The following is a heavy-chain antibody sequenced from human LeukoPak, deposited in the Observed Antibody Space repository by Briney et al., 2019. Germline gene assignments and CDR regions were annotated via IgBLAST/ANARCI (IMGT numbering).Heavy chain of an antibody. CDR3: AKDGNYYYDSSGYFDWLGAT. CDR2: ISGSGGST. CDR1: GFTFSSYA. Sequence: GGSLRLSCAASGFTFSSYAMSWVRQAPGKGLEWVSAISGSGGSTYYADSVKSRFTISRDNSKNTLYLQMNSLRAEDTAVYYCAKDGNYYYDSSGYFDWLGATGGPGTLVTVSS. V-gene: IGHV3-23*01. D-gene: IGHD3-22*01. J-gene: IGHJ4*02.